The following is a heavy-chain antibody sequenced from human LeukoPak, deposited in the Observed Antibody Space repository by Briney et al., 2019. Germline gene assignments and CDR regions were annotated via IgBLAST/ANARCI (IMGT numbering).Heavy chain of an antibody. V-gene: IGHV1-2*06. CDR2: INPNSGGT. Sequence: ASVKVSCKASGYTFTGYYMHWVRQAPGQGLEWMGRINPNSGGTNYAQKFQGRVTMTRDTSISPAYMEMSRLRSDDTAVYYCARLSIAGDSNYWGQGTLVTVSS. CDR1: GYTFTGYY. CDR3: ARLSIAGDSNY. D-gene: IGHD2-21*01. J-gene: IGHJ4*02.